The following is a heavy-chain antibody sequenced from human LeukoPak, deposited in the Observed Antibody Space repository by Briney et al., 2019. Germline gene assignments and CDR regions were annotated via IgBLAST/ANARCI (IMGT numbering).Heavy chain of an antibody. V-gene: IGHV1-46*01. D-gene: IGHD5-12*01. J-gene: IGHJ4*02. CDR2: INPSGGST. Sequence: ASVKVSCKASGYTFTSYYMHWVRQAPGQGLEWRGIINPSGGSTSYAQKFQGRVTMTRDMSTSTVYMELSSLRSEDTAVYYCAREKGSGYDFDYWGQGTLVTVSS. CDR1: GYTFTSYY. CDR3: AREKGSGYDFDY.